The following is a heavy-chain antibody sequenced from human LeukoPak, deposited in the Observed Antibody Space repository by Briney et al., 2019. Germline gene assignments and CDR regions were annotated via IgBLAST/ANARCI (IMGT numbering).Heavy chain of an antibody. J-gene: IGHJ5*02. V-gene: IGHV1-2*02. D-gene: IGHD6-13*01. Sequence: ASVTVSCKASGYTFTGYYMHWVRQAPGQGLEWMGWINPNSGGTNYAQKFQGRVTMTRDTSISTAYMELSRLRSDDTAVYYCARGEYSSSWYRFDPWGQGTLVTVSS. CDR3: ARGEYSSSWYRFDP. CDR2: INPNSGGT. CDR1: GYTFTGYY.